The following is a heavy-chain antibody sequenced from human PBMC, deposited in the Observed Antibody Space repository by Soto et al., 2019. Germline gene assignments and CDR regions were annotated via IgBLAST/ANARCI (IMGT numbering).Heavy chain of an antibody. CDR2: IYHSGST. D-gene: IGHD2-15*01. Sequence: PSETLSLTCAVSSGSISSSNWWSWVRQPPGKGLEWIGEIYHSGSTNYNPSLKSRVTISVDKSKNQFSLKLSSVTAADTAVYYCARGSVVAATIDYYYYYMDVWGKGTTVTVSS. CDR1: SGSISSSNW. CDR3: ARGSVVAATIDYYYYYMDV. J-gene: IGHJ6*03. V-gene: IGHV4-4*02.